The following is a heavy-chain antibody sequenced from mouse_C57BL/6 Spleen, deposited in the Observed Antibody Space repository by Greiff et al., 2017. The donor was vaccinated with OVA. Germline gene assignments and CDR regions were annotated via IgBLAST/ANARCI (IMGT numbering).Heavy chain of an antibody. CDR3: ARIGDYSNLDY. CDR1: GYTFTDYY. V-gene: IGHV1-26*01. CDR2: INPNNGGT. D-gene: IGHD2-5*01. J-gene: IGHJ2*01. Sequence: VQLQQSGPELVKPGASVKISCKASGYTFTDYYMNWVKQSHGKSLEWIGDINPNNGGTSYNQKFKGKATLTVDKSSSTAYMELRSLTSEDSAVYYCARIGDYSNLDYWGQGTTLTVSS.